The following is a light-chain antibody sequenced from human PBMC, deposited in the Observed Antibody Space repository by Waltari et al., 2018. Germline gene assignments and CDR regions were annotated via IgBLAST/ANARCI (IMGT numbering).Light chain of an antibody. Sequence: QSVLTQSPSASGTPGQRVTISCPGSSSNVGSNSVDWYQKLPGTAPKPPSYSNPPRPSGVPDRFSGCKSGTSAYLAISGLQSEDEAEYFWAAWDDSLTGYVFGTGTKVTVL. CDR2: SNP. CDR3: AAWDDSLTGYV. CDR1: SSNVGSNS. J-gene: IGLJ1*01. V-gene: IGLV1-44*01.